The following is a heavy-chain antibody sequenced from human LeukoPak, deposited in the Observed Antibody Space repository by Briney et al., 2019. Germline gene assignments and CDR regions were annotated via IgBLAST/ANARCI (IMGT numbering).Heavy chain of an antibody. CDR1: GGSISSGSYY. CDR3: ARDYSAAAAYRGGAFDI. J-gene: IGHJ3*02. Sequence: TLSLTCTVSGGSISSGSYYWSWIRQPAGKGLEWIGRIYTSGSTNYNPSLKSRVTISVDTSKNQFSLKLSSVTAADTAVYYCARDYSAAAAYRGGAFDIWGQGTMVTVSS. D-gene: IGHD6-13*01. V-gene: IGHV4-61*02. CDR2: IYTSGST.